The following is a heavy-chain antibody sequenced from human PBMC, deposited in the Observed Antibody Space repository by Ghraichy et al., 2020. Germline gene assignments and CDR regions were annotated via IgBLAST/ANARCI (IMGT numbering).Heavy chain of an antibody. J-gene: IGHJ4*02. V-gene: IGHV3-23*01. CDR1: GFTFITYA. CDR2: ISDSGGAT. D-gene: IGHD6-13*01. CDR3: AKVGSSWSIFEF. Sequence: GGSLRLSCAVSGFTFITYAMSWVRQAPGKGLEWVSIISDSGGATYYADSVKGRFTISRDNSKNTLYLQMDSLRAGDTAVYYCAKVGSSWSIFEFWGQGTLVTVSS.